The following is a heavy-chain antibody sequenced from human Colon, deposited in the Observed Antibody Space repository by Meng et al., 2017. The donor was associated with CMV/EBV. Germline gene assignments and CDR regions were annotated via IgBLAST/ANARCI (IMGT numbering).Heavy chain of an antibody. CDR2: ISGSTGYT. CDR1: GYTFTSYG. D-gene: IGHD1-1*01. Sequence: QVQLVRVGLRGRGPGASVLVSCRSSGYTFTSYGINWVRQAPGQGLEWMGWISGSTGYTNRAQKFQGRVTMTTDTSTSTAYLALTSLTSNDTAVYYCARGRPNWSGVLDYWGQGTLVTVSS. V-gene: IGHV1-18*01. J-gene: IGHJ4*02. CDR3: ARGRPNWSGVLDY.